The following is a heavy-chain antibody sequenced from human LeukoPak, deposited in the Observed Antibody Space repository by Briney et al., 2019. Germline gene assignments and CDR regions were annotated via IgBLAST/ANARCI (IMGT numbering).Heavy chain of an antibody. V-gene: IGHV3-9*01. D-gene: IGHD6-13*01. CDR3: AKDIAAAGTSGGYMDV. CDR2: INWNGGNI. J-gene: IGHJ6*03. Sequence: WIRQPPGKGLEWVSGINWNGGNIGYADSVKGRFTISRDNAKNSLYLQMNSLRAEDTALYYCAKDIAAAGTSGGYMDVWGKGTTVTISS.